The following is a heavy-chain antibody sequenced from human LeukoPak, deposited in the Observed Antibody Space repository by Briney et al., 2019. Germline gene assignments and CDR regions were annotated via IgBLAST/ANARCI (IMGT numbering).Heavy chain of an antibody. CDR2: VSPPGGGT. CDR1: GFTFNNYA. J-gene: IGHJ4*02. Sequence: PGGSLRLSCTVSGFTFNNYAMNWVRQAPGKGLEWLSGVSPPGGGTYYADSVKGRFTISRDDSKNTLSLQMNSLRVEDTAVYYCARDLAWGAFDYWGQGTLVTVSS. CDR3: ARDLAWGAFDY. V-gene: IGHV3-23*01. D-gene: IGHD7-27*01.